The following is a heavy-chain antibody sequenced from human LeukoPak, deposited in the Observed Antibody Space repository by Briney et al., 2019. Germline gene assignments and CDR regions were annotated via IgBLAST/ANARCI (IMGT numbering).Heavy chain of an antibody. CDR1: GGSISSYY. J-gene: IGHJ3*02. V-gene: IGHV4-59*01. Sequence: SETLSLTCTVSGGSISSYYWSWIRQPPGKGLEWIGYIYYSGSTNYNPSLKSRVTISVDTSKNQFSLKLSSVTAADTAVYYCARVRVSGVIDIWGQGTMVTVSS. CDR3: ARVRVSGVIDI. CDR2: IYYSGST. D-gene: IGHD2-8*01.